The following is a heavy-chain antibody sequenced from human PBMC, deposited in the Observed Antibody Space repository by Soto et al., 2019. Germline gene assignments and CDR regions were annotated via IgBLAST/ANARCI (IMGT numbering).Heavy chain of an antibody. CDR3: ARDQGQLVQYY. CDR1: GYTFTSYY. V-gene: IGHV1-46*03. D-gene: IGHD1-1*01. Sequence: QVQLVQSGAEVKKPGASVKVSCKASGYTFTSYYMHWVRQAPGQGFEWMGIINPSGGSTSYAQKFQGRVTMTRDTSTSTVYMELSSLRSEDTAVYYCARDQGQLVQYYWGQGTLVTVSS. J-gene: IGHJ4*02. CDR2: INPSGGST.